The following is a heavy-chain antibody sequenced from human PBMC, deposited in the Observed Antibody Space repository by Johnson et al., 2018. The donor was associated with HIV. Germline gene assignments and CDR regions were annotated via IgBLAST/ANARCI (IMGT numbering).Heavy chain of an antibody. CDR1: GFSISNYA. CDR3: ARRGITIVADAFDI. J-gene: IGHJ3*02. CDR2: ISNDGSFQ. D-gene: IGHD3-3*01. Sequence: QVQLVESGGGVVQPGRYLRLACVTSGFSISNYAMHWVRQAPGKGLEWVAVISNDGSFQYYTDSVKGRFTISRDNAKKLLYLQMYSLRAEDTAFYYCARRGITIVADAFDIWGQGTMVTVSS. V-gene: IGHV3-30*04.